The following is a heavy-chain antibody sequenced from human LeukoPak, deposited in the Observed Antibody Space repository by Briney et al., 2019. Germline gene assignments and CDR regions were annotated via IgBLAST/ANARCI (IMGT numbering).Heavy chain of an antibody. V-gene: IGHV1-18*01. CDR3: ARVSVVVPAVMLTGAFDI. CDR2: ISAYNGNT. CDR1: GYTFTSYG. D-gene: IGHD2-2*01. Sequence: RASVKVSCKASGYTFTSYGISWVRQAPGQGLEWMGWISAYNGNTNYAQKLQGRVTMTTDTSTSTAYMELRSLRSDDTAVYYCARVSVVVPAVMLTGAFDIWGQGTMVTVSS. J-gene: IGHJ3*02.